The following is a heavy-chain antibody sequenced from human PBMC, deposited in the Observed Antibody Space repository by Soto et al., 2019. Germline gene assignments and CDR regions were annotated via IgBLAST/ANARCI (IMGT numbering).Heavy chain of an antibody. CDR2: ISTSGGTM. V-gene: IGHV3-11*01. Sequence: PGGSLRLSCAASGFTFSDYYMSWIRQAPGKGLEWVSYISTSGGTMYYADSVKGRFTISRDNAMNSLYLQMNSLRAEDTAIYYCARDEKWYEYGAPTYWGQGTLVTVSS. J-gene: IGHJ4*02. CDR3: ARDEKWYEYGAPTY. CDR1: GFTFSDYY. D-gene: IGHD3-16*01.